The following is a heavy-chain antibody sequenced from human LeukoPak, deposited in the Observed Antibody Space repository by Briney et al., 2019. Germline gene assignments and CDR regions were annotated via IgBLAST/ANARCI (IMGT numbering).Heavy chain of an antibody. V-gene: IGHV3-74*01. CDR2: INSDGSST. CDR1: GFTFSSYW. Sequence: GGSLRLSCAAPGFTFSSYWMHWVRQAPGKGLVWVSRINSDGSSTSYADSVKGRFTISRDNAKNTLYLQMNSLRAEDTAVYYCARAGRGQLERLRWFDPWGQGTLVTVSS. J-gene: IGHJ5*02. CDR3: ARAGRGQLERLRWFDP. D-gene: IGHD1-1*01.